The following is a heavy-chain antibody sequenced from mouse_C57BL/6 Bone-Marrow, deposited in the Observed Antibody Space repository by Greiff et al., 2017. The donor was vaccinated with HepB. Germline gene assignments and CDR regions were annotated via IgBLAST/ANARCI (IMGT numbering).Heavy chain of an antibody. CDR3: ARQGPPWFAY. J-gene: IGHJ3*01. V-gene: IGHV5-15*01. CDR1: GFTFSDYG. CDR2: ISNLAYSI. Sequence: DVQLVESGGGLVQPGGSLKLSCAASGFTFSDYGMAWVRQAPRKGPEWVAFISNLAYSIYYADTVTGRFTISRENAKNTLYLEMSSLRSEDTAMYYCARQGPPWFAYWGQGTLVTVSA.